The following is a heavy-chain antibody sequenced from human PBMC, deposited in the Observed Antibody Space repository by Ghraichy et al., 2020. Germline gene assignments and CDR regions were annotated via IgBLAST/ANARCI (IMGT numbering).Heavy chain of an antibody. CDR1: DGSFSGHQ. Sequence: SCAVYDGSFSGHQWSWIRQPPGKGLEWIGEINHSGSTNYNPSLKSRVTISVDTSKNQFSLKLRSVTAADTAVYYCARGIDVWGRGTRVTVSP. J-gene: IGHJ2*01. CDR2: INHSGST. CDR3: ARGIDV. V-gene: IGHV4-34*01. D-gene: IGHD3-22*01.